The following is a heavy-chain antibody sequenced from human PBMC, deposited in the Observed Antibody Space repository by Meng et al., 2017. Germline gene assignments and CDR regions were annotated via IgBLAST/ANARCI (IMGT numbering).Heavy chain of an antibody. J-gene: IGHJ6*02. V-gene: IGHV3-13*01. D-gene: IGHD3-22*01. CDR1: GFTFSSYD. CDR3: ARSKKYYYDSSGYLYGMDV. CDR2: IGTAGDT. Sequence: GGSLRLSCAASGFTFSSYDMHWVRQATGKGLEWVSAIGTAGDTYYPGSVKGRFTISRENAKNSLYLQMNSLRAGDTAVYYCARSKKYYYDSSGYLYGMDVWGQGTMVTVSS.